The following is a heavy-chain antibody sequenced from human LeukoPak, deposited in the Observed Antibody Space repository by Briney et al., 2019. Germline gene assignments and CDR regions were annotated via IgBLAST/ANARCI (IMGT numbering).Heavy chain of an antibody. V-gene: IGHV4-31*03. Sequence: PSQTLSLTCTVSGASFNSDDQYCNCIRHSPGKGLEWIGSIHPSGMLYNNPSLESRVTMSRDTSKCQLSLNLNSVTAADTAVCFCSRGVDGRKVGYWGQGILVTVSS. CDR2: IHPSGML. CDR3: SRGVDGRKVGY. CDR1: GASFNSDDQY. J-gene: IGHJ4*02. D-gene: IGHD6-19*01.